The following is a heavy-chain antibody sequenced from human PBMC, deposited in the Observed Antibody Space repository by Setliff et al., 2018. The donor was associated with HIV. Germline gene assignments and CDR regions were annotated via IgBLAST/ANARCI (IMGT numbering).Heavy chain of an antibody. Sequence: SETLSLTCAVSGYSISSGYFWGWIRQPPGKGLEWIGSIYHSGNTYYNPSLKSRVTISVDTSKNQFFLKLSSVTAADTAVYYCVRGYCSSTTCYDDYYYMDVWGKGSTVTVSS. CDR3: VRGYCSSTTCYDDYYYMDV. CDR2: IYHSGNT. D-gene: IGHD2-2*01. J-gene: IGHJ6*03. CDR1: GYSISSGYF. V-gene: IGHV4-38-2*01.